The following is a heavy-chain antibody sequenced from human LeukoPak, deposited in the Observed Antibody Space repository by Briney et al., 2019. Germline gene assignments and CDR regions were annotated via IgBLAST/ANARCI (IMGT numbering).Heavy chain of an antibody. D-gene: IGHD2/OR15-2a*01. V-gene: IGHV3-74*01. J-gene: IGHJ4*02. Sequence: GGSLRLSCAASGNYWMHWVRQAPGKGLVWVSHINSDGSWTSYADSVKGRFTISKDNAKNTVYLQMNSLRAEDMAVYYCVSFYETYWGRGTLVTVSS. CDR3: VSFYETY. CDR1: GNYW. CDR2: INSDGSWT.